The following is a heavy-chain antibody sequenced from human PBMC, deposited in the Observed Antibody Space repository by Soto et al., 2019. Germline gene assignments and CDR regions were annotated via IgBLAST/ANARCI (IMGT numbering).Heavy chain of an antibody. CDR3: ARTAAAGTYLDY. CDR1: GGSISSSNW. CDR2: IYHSGST. V-gene: IGHV4-4*02. Sequence: SETLSLTCAVSGGSISSSNWWSWVRQPPGKGLEWIGEIYHSGSTNYNPSLKSRVTISVVKSKNQFSLKLRSVTAADTAVYYCARTAAAGTYLDYWGQGTLVT. J-gene: IGHJ4*02. D-gene: IGHD6-13*01.